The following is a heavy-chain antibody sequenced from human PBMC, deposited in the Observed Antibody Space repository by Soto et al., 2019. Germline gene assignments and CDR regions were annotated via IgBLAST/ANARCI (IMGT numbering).Heavy chain of an antibody. CDR1: GFTFSGFA. J-gene: IGHJ4*02. CDR2: ITGSGGST. D-gene: IGHD6-6*01. Sequence: EVQLLESGGGLAQPGGSLRLSCAASGFTFSGFAMSWVRQAPGKGLEWVSAITGSGGSTYHADSVKGRFTISRDNSKNTLYQEMNSLRADDTAVYYCAKGSSSSRPYYFDYWGQGTLATVSS. V-gene: IGHV3-23*01. CDR3: AKGSSSSRPYYFDY.